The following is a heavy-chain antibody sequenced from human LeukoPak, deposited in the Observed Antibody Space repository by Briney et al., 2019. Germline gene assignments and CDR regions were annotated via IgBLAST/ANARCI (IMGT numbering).Heavy chain of an antibody. V-gene: IGHV4-30-2*03. Sequence: PSQTLSLTCAVSGGSISSGGYSWSWIRQPPGKGLEWIGYIYHSGSTYYNPSLKSRVTISVDTSKNQFSLKLSSVTAADTAVYYCASQNTQSGWNWFDPWGQGTLVTVSS. CDR2: IYHSGST. D-gene: IGHD6-19*01. J-gene: IGHJ5*02. CDR1: GGSISSGGYS. CDR3: ASQNTQSGWNWFDP.